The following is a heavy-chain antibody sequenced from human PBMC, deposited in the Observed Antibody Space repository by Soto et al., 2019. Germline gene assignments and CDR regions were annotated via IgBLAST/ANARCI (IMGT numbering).Heavy chain of an antibody. CDR3: ASHYYYYYGMDV. Sequence: QVQLQQWGAGLLKPSETLSLTCAVYGGSFSGYYWSWIHQPPGKGLEWIGEINHSGSTNYNPSLKSRVTISVDTSKNQFSLKLSSVTAADTAVYYCASHYYYYYGMDVWGQGTTVTVSS. CDR1: GGSFSGYY. V-gene: IGHV4-34*01. CDR2: INHSGST. J-gene: IGHJ6*02.